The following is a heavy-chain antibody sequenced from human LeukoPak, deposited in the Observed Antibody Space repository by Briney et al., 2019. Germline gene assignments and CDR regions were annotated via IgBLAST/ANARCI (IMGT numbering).Heavy chain of an antibody. CDR2: ISGSGGST. CDR1: GFTFSSYA. D-gene: IGHD2-2*01. CDR3: AKRRDTVVVPAAIDY. Sequence: GGSLRLSCAASGFTFSSYAMSWVRQAPGKGLEWVSAISGSGGSTYYADSVKGRFTISRDNSKNTLYLQMNSLRVEDTAVYYCAKRRDTVVVPAAIDYWGQGTLVTVSS. J-gene: IGHJ4*02. V-gene: IGHV3-23*01.